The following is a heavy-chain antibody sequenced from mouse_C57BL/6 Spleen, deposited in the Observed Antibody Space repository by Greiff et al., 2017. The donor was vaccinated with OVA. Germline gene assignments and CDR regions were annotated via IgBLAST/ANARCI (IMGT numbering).Heavy chain of an antibody. CDR2: INPNNGGT. CDR3: ARGKSIYYDYDGAMDY. J-gene: IGHJ4*01. Sequence: EVQLQQSGPELVKPGASVKIPCKASGYTFTDYNMDWVKQSHGKSLEWIGDINPNNGGTIYNQKFKGKATLTVDTSSSTAYMELRSLTSEDTAVDYCARGKSIYYDYDGAMDYWGQGTSVTVSS. V-gene: IGHV1-18*01. D-gene: IGHD2-4*01. CDR1: GYTFTDYN.